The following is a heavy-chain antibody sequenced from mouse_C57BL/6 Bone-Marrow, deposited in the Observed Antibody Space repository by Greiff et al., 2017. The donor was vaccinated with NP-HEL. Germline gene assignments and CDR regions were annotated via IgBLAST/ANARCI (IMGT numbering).Heavy chain of an antibody. V-gene: IGHV14-3*01. CDR1: GFNIKNTY. Sequence: EVMLVESVAELVRPGASVKLSCTASGFNIKNTYMHWVKQRPEQGLEWIGRIDPANGNTKYAPKFQGKATITADTSSNTAYLQLRSLTSEDTAIYYCARSFITTVVAPFAYWGQGTLVTVSA. D-gene: IGHD1-1*01. CDR3: ARSFITTVVAPFAY. J-gene: IGHJ3*01. CDR2: IDPANGNT.